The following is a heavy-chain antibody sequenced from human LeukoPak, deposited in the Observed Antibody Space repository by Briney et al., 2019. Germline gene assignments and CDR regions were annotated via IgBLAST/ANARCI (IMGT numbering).Heavy chain of an antibody. V-gene: IGHV4-4*02. Sequence: SGTLSLTCGVSGGSVINTNWWTWVRQPPGKGLEWIGEVHLDGRTNYSPSLESRLTMSVDVSENQVSLKLTSVTAADTAVYYCAREGGFYRPLDYSGQGTLVTVSS. CDR1: GGSVINTNW. CDR2: VHLDGRT. CDR3: AREGGFYRPLDY. D-gene: IGHD3-3*01. J-gene: IGHJ4*02.